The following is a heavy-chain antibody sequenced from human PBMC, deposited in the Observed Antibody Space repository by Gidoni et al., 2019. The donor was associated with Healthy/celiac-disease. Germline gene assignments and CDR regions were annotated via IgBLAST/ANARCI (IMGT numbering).Heavy chain of an antibody. D-gene: IGHD3-10*01. J-gene: IGHJ5*02. CDR2: IYYSGST. CDR3: ARVVFRGSGSYRWFDP. V-gene: IGHV4-59*01. CDR1: GGSISSYY. Sequence: QVQLQESGPGLVKPSETLSLTCTVSGGSISSYYWSWIRQPPGKGLEWIGYIYYSGSTNYNPSLKRRVTISVETSKNQFALKLSSLTAADTAVYYCARVVFRGSGSYRWFDPWGQGTLVTVSS.